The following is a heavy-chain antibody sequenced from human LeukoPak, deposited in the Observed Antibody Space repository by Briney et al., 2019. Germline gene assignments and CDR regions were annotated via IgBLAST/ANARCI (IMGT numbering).Heavy chain of an antibody. CDR3: ARGGGRSWFDS. CDR2: INPNSGVT. CDR1: GYTFTAYN. D-gene: IGHD4-23*01. J-gene: IGHJ5*01. V-gene: IGHV1-2*02. Sequence: GASVKVSCKTSGYTFTAYNMHWVRQAPGQGLEWMGWINPNSGVTKYAQQFQGRVTMTRDTSISTTYMDLSSLRFDDTAMYYCARGGGRSWFDSRGQGTLVTVSS.